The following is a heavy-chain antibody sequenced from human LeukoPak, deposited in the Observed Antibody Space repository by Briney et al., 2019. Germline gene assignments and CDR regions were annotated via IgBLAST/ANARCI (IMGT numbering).Heavy chain of an antibody. J-gene: IGHJ3*02. CDR1: GFTFSSYD. CDR2: IRYDESYK. Sequence: GGSLRLSCAASGFTFSSYDMHWVRQAPGKGLEWVAFIRYDESYKNYADSLKGRFTISRDNSKNMLYLQFNSLRAEDTAVYYCARAKRNGFDIWGQGTMVTVSS. V-gene: IGHV3-30*02. CDR3: ARAKRNGFDI.